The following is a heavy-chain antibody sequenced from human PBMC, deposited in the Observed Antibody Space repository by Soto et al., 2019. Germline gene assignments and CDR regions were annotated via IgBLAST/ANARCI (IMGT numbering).Heavy chain of an antibody. V-gene: IGHV3-23*01. D-gene: IGHD7-27*01. CDR3: ASSPLLTGDGGNFDY. CDR2: ISGSGGST. J-gene: IGHJ4*02. Sequence: GGSLRLSCAASGFTFSSYAMSWVHQAPGKGLEWVSAISGSGGSTYYADSVKGRFTISRDNSKNTLYLQMNSLRAEDTAVYYCASSPLLTGDGGNFDYWGQGTLVTVSS. CDR1: GFTFSSYA.